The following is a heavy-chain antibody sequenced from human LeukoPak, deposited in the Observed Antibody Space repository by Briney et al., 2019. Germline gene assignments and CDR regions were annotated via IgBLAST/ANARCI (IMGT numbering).Heavy chain of an antibody. Sequence: GASVKVSCKASGGTFSSYAISWVRQAPGQGLEWMGRIIPIFGTANYAQKFQGRVTITTDESTSTAYMELSSLRSEDTAVYYCAREDGYNFSPYGAFDIWGQGTMVTVSS. V-gene: IGHV1-69*05. CDR1: GGTFSSYA. CDR3: AREDGYNFSPYGAFDI. CDR2: IIPIFGTA. J-gene: IGHJ3*02. D-gene: IGHD5-24*01.